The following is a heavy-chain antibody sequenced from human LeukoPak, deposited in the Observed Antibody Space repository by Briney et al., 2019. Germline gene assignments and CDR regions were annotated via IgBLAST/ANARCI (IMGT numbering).Heavy chain of an antibody. CDR1: GFTFSNDW. D-gene: IGHD2-2*01. Sequence: GGSLRLSCAASGFTFSNDWMCWVRQAPGKGPEWVANINQDESKKYYADSVKGRFTISRDNAKNSLYLQMSSLTAEDTAIYYCARDHAYRADYWGQGTLVTVSS. CDR3: ARDHAYRADY. V-gene: IGHV3-7*01. J-gene: IGHJ4*02. CDR2: INQDESKK.